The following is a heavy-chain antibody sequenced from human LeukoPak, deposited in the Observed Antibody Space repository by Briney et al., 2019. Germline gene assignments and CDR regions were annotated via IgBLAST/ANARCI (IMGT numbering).Heavy chain of an antibody. D-gene: IGHD3-9*01. CDR3: ARGNILTGYCFDF. CDR2: IHYTGAT. V-gene: IGHV4-34*01. CDR1: GGFITGYY. Sequence: SETLSLTCAVYGGFITGYYWSWIRQTPGRGLEWVGEIHYTGATSYNPSLKSRATISTDTSKNQFSLRLSSVTAADTAVYYCARGNILTGYCFDFWGQGALVTVSS. J-gene: IGHJ4*02.